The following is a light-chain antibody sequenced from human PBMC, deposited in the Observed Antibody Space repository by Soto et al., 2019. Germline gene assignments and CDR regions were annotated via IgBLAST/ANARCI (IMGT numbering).Light chain of an antibody. V-gene: IGKV1-5*01. Sequence: DIQMTQSPSSLSASVGDRVTITCRASQSISSYLNWYQQKPGKAPKLLIYAASSLESGVPSRFSGSGSDTEFTLTINNLQPDDFATYHCQQYNRYSLTFGGGTKVDIK. CDR3: QQYNRYSLT. J-gene: IGKJ4*01. CDR2: AAS. CDR1: QSISSY.